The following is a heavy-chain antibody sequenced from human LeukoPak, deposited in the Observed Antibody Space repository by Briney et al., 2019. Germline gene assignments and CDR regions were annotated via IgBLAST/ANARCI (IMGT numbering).Heavy chain of an antibody. CDR3: ARVQFQWFDP. D-gene: IGHD6-19*01. CDR1: GFTFSTYS. Sequence: GGSLRLSCAASGFTFSTYSMNWVRQAPGKGLEWVSSISSGSTYIYYADSVKGRFTISRDNSKKTLSLQMNNLRVEDTAVYYCARVQFQWFDPWGQGTLVTVSS. V-gene: IGHV3-21*01. CDR2: ISSGSTYI. J-gene: IGHJ5*02.